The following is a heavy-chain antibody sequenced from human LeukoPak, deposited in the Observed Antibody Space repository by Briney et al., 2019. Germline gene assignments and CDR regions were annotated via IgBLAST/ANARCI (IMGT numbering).Heavy chain of an antibody. D-gene: IGHD6-19*01. J-gene: IGHJ6*03. CDR2: INPNSGGT. CDR1: GYTFTGYY. V-gene: IGHV1-2*02. Sequence: GASVKVSCKASGYTFTGYYMHWVRQAPGQGLEWMGWINPNSGGTNYAQKFQGRVTMTRDTSISTAYMELSRLRSDDTAVYYCARGIIAVAGPDYYYYMDVWGQGTLVTVSS. CDR3: ARGIIAVAGPDYYYYMDV.